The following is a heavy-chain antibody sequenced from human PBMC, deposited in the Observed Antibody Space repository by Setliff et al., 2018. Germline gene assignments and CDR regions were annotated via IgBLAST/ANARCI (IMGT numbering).Heavy chain of an antibody. Sequence: ASETLSLTCNVSGGSVSSTSHYWGWIRQPPGKGMEWIGSVYYGGYAYYNPSLQSRVTISVDMSKNQFSMKLSSVTAADTAVYYCRFWSGYYKNDYWGQGTLVTVSS. CDR3: RFWSGYYKNDY. D-gene: IGHD3-3*01. V-gene: IGHV4-39*07. CDR2: VYYGGYA. J-gene: IGHJ4*01. CDR1: GGSVSSTSHY.